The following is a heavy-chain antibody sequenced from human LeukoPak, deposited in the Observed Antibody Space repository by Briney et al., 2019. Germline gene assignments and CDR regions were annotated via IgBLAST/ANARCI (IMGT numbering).Heavy chain of an antibody. CDR3: ARARYCANPVCHIGGDLDV. V-gene: IGHV3-7*04. J-gene: IGHJ6*02. D-gene: IGHD2-8*01. CDR2: IMQNGRET. Sequence: GGSLRLSCAASGFPFTNNWMTWVRQAPGKGLEWVATIMQNGRETYYVESVKGRFTISRDNARDSVYLQMTFLTAEDAAVYYCARARYCANPVCHIGGDLDVWGPGTTVTVSS. CDR1: GFPFTNNW.